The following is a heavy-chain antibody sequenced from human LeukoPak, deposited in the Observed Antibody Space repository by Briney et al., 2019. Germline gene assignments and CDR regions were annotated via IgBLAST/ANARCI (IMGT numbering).Heavy chain of an antibody. CDR3: ARDLRIAVAGASYWYFDL. J-gene: IGHJ2*01. D-gene: IGHD6-19*01. CDR1: GYTFSNYY. Sequence: ASVKVSCKASGYTFSNYYMHWVRQAPGQGPEWMGWINPKSGGTNYVQKFQGRVTMTRDTSITTAYMELSRLRSDDTAVYYCARDLRIAVAGASYWYFDLWGRGTLVTVSS. V-gene: IGHV1-2*02. CDR2: INPKSGGT.